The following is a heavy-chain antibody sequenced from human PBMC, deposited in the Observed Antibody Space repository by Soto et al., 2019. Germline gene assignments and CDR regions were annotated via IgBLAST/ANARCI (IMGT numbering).Heavy chain of an antibody. CDR1: GGSISSGGYS. CDR2: IYHSGST. CDR3: ARVRSGWGIDY. D-gene: IGHD6-19*01. V-gene: IGHV4-30-2*01. J-gene: IGHJ4*02. Sequence: QLHLQESGSGLVKPSQTLSLTCAVSGGSISSGGYSWSWIRQPPGKGLNYIGYIYHSGSTYYTPSLKRRVTISVDRSKNQFSLKLSSVTAADTAVYYCARVRSGWGIDYWGQGTLVTVSS.